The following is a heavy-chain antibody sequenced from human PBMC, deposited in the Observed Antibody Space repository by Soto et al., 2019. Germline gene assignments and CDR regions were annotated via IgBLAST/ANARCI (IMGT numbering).Heavy chain of an antibody. CDR1: GFTFSSYS. J-gene: IGHJ4*02. D-gene: IGHD3-3*01. V-gene: IGHV3-48*02. CDR2: ISSSSSTI. CDR3: ARVSRVSKRFLEWLPDSNFDY. Sequence: GGSLRLSCAVSGFTFSSYSMHWVRQDPGKGLEWVSYISSSSSTIYYADSVKGRFTISRDNAKNSLYLQMNSLRDEDTAVYYCARVSRVSKRFLEWLPDSNFDYWGKGTLVPVSS.